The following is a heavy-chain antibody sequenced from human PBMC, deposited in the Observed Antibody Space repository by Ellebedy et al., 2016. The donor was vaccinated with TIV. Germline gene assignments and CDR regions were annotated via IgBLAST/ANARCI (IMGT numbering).Heavy chain of an antibody. Sequence: GESLKISCAASGFTFSSCSMNWVRQAPGKGLEWISYINNGSNSKYYADSVKGRFTISRDNAKNSLYLQMNSLRDDDTAVYYCARDDSSGWYQEFWGQGTLVTVSS. J-gene: IGHJ4*02. CDR1: GFTFSSCS. CDR3: ARDDSSGWYQEF. V-gene: IGHV3-48*02. D-gene: IGHD6-19*01. CDR2: INNGSNSK.